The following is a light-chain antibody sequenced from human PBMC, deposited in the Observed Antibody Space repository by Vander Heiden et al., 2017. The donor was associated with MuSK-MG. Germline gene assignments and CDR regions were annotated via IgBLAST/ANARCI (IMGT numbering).Light chain of an antibody. CDR3: QAWDSTTDPVV. J-gene: IGLJ2*01. CDR2: QDN. Sequence: SFDLSQPPSVSVSPRRTASIACSGDELGNKYVSWYQQKPGQSPVLVIYQDNKRPSGIPERFSGSNSGNTATLTISGTQASDESTYYCQAWDSTTDPVVFGGGTKLTVL. CDR1: ELGNKY. V-gene: IGLV3-1*01.